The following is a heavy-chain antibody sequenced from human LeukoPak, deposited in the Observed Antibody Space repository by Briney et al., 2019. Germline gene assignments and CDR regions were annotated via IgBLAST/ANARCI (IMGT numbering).Heavy chain of an antibody. J-gene: IGHJ3*02. CDR2: IYHSGST. D-gene: IGHD1-20*01. CDR3: SRYYWNDAVDAFDI. Sequence: PSETLSLTCAVYGGSFSGYYWSWIRQPPEKGLEWIGFIYHSGSTHYNPSLKSRVTISADTSKNQISLNLASVTAADTAVYYCSRYYWNDAVDAFDIWGQGTMVTVSS. CDR1: GGSFSGYY. V-gene: IGHV4-34*01.